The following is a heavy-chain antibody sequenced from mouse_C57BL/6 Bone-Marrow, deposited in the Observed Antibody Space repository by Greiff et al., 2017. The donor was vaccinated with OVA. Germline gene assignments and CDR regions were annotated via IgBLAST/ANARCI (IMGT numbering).Heavy chain of an antibody. CDR3: ARLLHYYAMDY. Sequence: VQLQQSGAELVKPGASVKISCKASGYAFSSYWMNWVKQRPGKGLEWIGQIYPGDGDTNYNGKFKGKATLTADKSSSTAYMQLSSLTSEDSAVYFCARLLHYYAMDYWGQGTSVTVSS. CDR1: GYAFSSYW. CDR2: IYPGDGDT. J-gene: IGHJ4*01. D-gene: IGHD1-1*01. V-gene: IGHV1-80*01.